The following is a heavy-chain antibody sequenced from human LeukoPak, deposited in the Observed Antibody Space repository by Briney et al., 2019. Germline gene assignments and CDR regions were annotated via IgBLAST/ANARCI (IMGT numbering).Heavy chain of an antibody. V-gene: IGHV5-51*01. Sequence: GESLKISCKASGYNLPGDWIGWVRQVSGKGLEWMGIIYPQDSDTRYSPSFEGQVIISVDKSINTAYLQWSSLKASDSAMYYCARPESRGYTSSFDYWGQGTLVTVSS. CDR3: ARPESRGYTSSFDY. J-gene: IGHJ4*02. D-gene: IGHD6-13*01. CDR1: GYNLPGDW. CDR2: IYPQDSDT.